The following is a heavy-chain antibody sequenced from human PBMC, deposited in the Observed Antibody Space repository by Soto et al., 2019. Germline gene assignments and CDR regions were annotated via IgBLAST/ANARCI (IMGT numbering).Heavy chain of an antibody. V-gene: IGHV4-59*01. CDR1: GGSISSYY. D-gene: IGHD5-18*01. J-gene: IGHJ4*02. CDR3: ARVRYSYGIDY. CDR2: IYYSGST. Sequence: PSETLSLTCTVSGGSISSYYWSWIRQPPGKGLEWIGYIYYSGSTNYNPSLKSRVTISVDTSKNQFSLKLSSVTAADTAVYYCARVRYSYGIDYWGQGTLVTVS.